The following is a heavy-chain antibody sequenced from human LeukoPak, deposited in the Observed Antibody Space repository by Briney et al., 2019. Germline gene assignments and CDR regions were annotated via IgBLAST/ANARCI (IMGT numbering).Heavy chain of an antibody. CDR1: GFTFSSYA. CDR2: ISYDGSNK. J-gene: IGHJ4*02. V-gene: IGHV3-30*04. Sequence: PGRSLRLSCAAPGFTFSSYAMHWVRQAAGKGLEWVAAISYDGSNKYYADSVKGRFTISRDNSKNTLYLQMNSLRAEDTAVYYCARLFRVVVPAANTHFDYWGQGTLVTVSS. CDR3: ARLFRVVVPAANTHFDY. D-gene: IGHD2-2*01.